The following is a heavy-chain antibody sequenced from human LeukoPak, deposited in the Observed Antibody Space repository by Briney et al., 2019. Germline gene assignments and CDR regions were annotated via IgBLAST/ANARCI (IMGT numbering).Heavy chain of an antibody. CDR3: ARSYRSTSFYYYYMDV. J-gene: IGHJ6*03. CDR1: GGSISSSSYY. Sequence: SETLSLTCTVSGGSISSSSYYWGWIRQPPGKGLEWIGRIYYSGSTYYNPSLKSRVTISVETSKNQFSLKLSSVPAADTAVYYCARSYRSTSFYYYYMDVWGKGTTVTVSS. CDR2: IYYSGST. V-gene: IGHV4-39*07. D-gene: IGHD2-2*01.